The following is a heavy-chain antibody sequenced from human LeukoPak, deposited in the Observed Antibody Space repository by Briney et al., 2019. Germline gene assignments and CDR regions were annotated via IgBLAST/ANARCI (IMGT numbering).Heavy chain of an antibody. D-gene: IGHD3-22*01. CDR2: IYYSGGT. V-gene: IGHV4-30-4*08. CDR3: ARALYYYDSSGESYYFDY. Sequence: SETLSLTCTVSGGSISSGDYYWSWIRQPPGKGLEWIGYIYYSGGTYYNPSLKSRVTISVDTSKNQFSLKLSSVTAADTAVYYCARALYYYDSSGESYYFDYWGQGTLVTVSS. J-gene: IGHJ4*02. CDR1: GGSISSGDYY.